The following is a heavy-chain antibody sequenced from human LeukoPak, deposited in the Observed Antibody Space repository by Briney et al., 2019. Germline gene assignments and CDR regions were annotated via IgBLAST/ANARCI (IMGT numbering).Heavy chain of an antibody. D-gene: IGHD3-3*01. CDR3: ARIDFWSGYFDY. V-gene: IGHV4-38-2*01. CDR1: GYSISSGYY. J-gene: IGHJ4*02. CDR2: IYHSGST. Sequence: NPSETLSLTCAVSGYSISSGYYWGWIRQPPGKGLEWIGSIYHSGSTYYNPSLKSRVTISVDTSKNQFSLKLSSVTAADTAVYYCARIDFWSGYFDYWGQGTLVTVSS.